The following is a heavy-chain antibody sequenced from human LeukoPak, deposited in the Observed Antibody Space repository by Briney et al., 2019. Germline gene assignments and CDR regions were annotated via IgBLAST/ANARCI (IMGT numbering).Heavy chain of an antibody. CDR1: GFTFSSYA. V-gene: IGHV3-23*01. J-gene: IGHJ6*02. Sequence: GGSLRLSCAASGFTFSSYAMSWVRQAPGKGLEWVSAISGSGGSTYYADSVKGRFTISRDNSKNTLYLQMNSLGAEDTAVYYCAKETDQYYYYGMDVWGQGTTVTVPS. CDR2: ISGSGGST. CDR3: AKETDQYYYYGMDV.